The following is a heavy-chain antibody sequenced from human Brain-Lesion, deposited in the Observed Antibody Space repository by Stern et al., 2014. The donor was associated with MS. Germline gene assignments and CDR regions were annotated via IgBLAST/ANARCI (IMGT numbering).Heavy chain of an antibody. CDR1: GYTFTGYY. D-gene: IGHD3-22*01. V-gene: IGHV1-2*04. Sequence: QAQLVESGAEVTKPGASVKVSCKASGYTFTGYYMHWVRQAPGPGLEWMGWINPKSGGTNYAQKFQGWVTMTRDTSINTAYMELSRLRSDDTAVYYCATYYYDSTGYNDFWGQGTLVTVSS. CDR2: INPKSGGT. J-gene: IGHJ4*02. CDR3: ATYYYDSTGYNDF.